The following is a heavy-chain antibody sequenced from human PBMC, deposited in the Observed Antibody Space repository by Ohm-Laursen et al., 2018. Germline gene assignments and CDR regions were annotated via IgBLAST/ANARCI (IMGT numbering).Heavy chain of an antibody. Sequence: SLRLSCAASGFTFTDYAIHWVRQAPGKGLEWVSGISWYSGSVAFADFVRGRFTISRDNAKNSLYLHMSSLGIEDTALYYCAKVLPRDTGSSGWPDAFDVWGPGTMVIVSS. J-gene: IGHJ3*01. D-gene: IGHD6-19*01. CDR2: ISWYSGSV. CDR3: AKVLPRDTGSSGWPDAFDV. V-gene: IGHV3-9*01. CDR1: GFTFTDYA.